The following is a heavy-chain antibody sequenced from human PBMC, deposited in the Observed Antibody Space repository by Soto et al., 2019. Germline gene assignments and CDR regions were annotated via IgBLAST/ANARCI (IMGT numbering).Heavy chain of an antibody. CDR3: ASGLYSASHARYYFYGLDV. CDR1: GGTFSSYA. Sequence: GASVKVSCKASGGTFSSYAISWVRQAPGQGLEWMGGIIPIFRTANYAQKFQGRVTLTADESSTTAYMELNSLRSEDTAVYYCASGLYSASHARYYFYGLDVWGQGTTVTVSS. CDR2: IIPIFRTA. D-gene: IGHD1-26*01. J-gene: IGHJ6*02. V-gene: IGHV1-69*13.